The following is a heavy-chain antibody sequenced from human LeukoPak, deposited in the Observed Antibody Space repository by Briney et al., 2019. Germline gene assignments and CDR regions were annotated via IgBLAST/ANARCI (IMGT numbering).Heavy chain of an antibody. J-gene: IGHJ4*02. V-gene: IGHV3-21*01. D-gene: IGHD2-8*01. CDR1: GFTFSSYS. CDR3: ARVVPDIVHGYYFDY. Sequence: TGGSLRLSCAASGFTFSSYSMNWVRQAPGKGLEWVSSISSSSSYIYYADSVKGRSTISRDNAKNSLYLQMNSRRAEDTAVYYCARVVPDIVHGYYFDYWGQGTLVTVSS. CDR2: ISSSSSYI.